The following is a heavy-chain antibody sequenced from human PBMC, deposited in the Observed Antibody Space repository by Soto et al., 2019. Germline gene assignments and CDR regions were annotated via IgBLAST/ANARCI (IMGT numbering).Heavy chain of an antibody. D-gene: IGHD5-12*01. V-gene: IGHV3-30-3*01. CDR1: GFTFSTYA. J-gene: IGHJ4*02. CDR3: ARDGYSGYDFDY. Sequence: ESGGGVVQPGRSLRLSCAASGFTFSTYAMRWVRQAPGKGLEWVTLISYDGSNKYYADSVKGRFTISRDNSRNTLYLQMNSLRSDDTAVYYCARDGYSGYDFDYWGQGTLVTVSS. CDR2: ISYDGSNK.